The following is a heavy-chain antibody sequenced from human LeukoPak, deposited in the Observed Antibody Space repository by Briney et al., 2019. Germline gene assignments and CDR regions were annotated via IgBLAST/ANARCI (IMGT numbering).Heavy chain of an antibody. CDR2: IKSKTDGGTT. V-gene: IGHV3-15*01. CDR3: TTLAAAVPYYYYYMDV. Sequence: GGSLRLSCAASGFTFSNAWMSWVRQAPGKGLEWVGRIKSKTDGGTTDYAAPVKGGFTISRDDSKNTLYLQMNSLKTEDTAVYYCTTLAAAVPYYYYYMDVWGKGTTVTVSS. J-gene: IGHJ6*03. D-gene: IGHD6-13*01. CDR1: GFTFSNAW.